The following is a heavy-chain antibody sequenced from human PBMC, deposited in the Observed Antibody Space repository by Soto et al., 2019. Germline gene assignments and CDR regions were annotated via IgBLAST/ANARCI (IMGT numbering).Heavy chain of an antibody. V-gene: IGHV1-8*01. J-gene: IGHJ4*02. CDR3: SRGVSAGVDY. D-gene: IGHD1-26*01. CDR2: MQPSTGRT. CDR1: GYSFTSLD. Sequence: QVQLVQSGAEVREPGASVKVSCKASGYSFTSLDINWVRQTAGQGLEWMGWMQPSTGRTGYAQKVQGRVTMTRDTSINTAYMELTTLTSDDTACYYCSRGVSAGVDYWGQGTLVTVSS.